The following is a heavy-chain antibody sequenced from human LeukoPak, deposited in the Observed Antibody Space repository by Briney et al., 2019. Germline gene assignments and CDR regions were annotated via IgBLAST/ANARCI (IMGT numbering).Heavy chain of an antibody. D-gene: IGHD3-16*01. CDR2: ISGSGGST. J-gene: IGHJ4*02. Sequence: PGGSLRLSCAASGFTFSSYAMSWVRQAPGKGLEWVSAISGSGGSTYYADSVKGRFTISRDNSKNTLYLQMNSLRVDDTAVYYCAKARSSWGRYFDFWGRGTLVTVS. CDR3: AKARSSWGRYFDF. CDR1: GFTFSSYA. V-gene: IGHV3-23*01.